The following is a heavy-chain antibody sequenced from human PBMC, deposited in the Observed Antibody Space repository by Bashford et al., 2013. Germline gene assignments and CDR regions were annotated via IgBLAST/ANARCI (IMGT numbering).Heavy chain of an antibody. J-gene: IGHJ5*02. V-gene: IGHV4-4*02. CDR3: AREIVVVPAATNWFDP. D-gene: IGHD2-2*01. Sequence: SSETLSLTCAVSGGSISSSNWWSWVRQPPGKGLEWIGEIYHSGSTNYNPSLKSRVTISVDKSKNQFSLKLSSVTAADTAVYYCAREIVVVPAATNWFDPWGQGTLVTVSS. CDR1: GGSISSSNW. CDR2: IYHSGST.